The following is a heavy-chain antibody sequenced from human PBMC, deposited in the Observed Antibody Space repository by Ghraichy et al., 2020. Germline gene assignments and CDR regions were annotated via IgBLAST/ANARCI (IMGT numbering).Heavy chain of an antibody. CDR2: MNPNSGNT. J-gene: IGHJ6*02. D-gene: IGHD6-6*01. Sequence: ASVKVSCKASGYTFTSYDINWVRQATGQGLEWMGWMNPNSGNTGYAQKFQGRVTMTRNTSISTAYMELSSLRSEDTAVYYCARVHSSSQYYYYGMDVWGQGTTVTVSS. CDR3: ARVHSSSQYYYYGMDV. CDR1: GYTFTSYD. V-gene: IGHV1-8*01.